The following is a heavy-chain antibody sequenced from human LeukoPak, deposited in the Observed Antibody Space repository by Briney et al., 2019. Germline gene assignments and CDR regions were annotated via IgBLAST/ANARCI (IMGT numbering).Heavy chain of an antibody. Sequence: PSETLSLTCAVYGGSLSDNYWSWIRQSPGKGLEWIGEINHSGSTNYNPSLKSRVTISVDTSKKQFSLKLSSVTAADTAVYYCARERFCSGGSCYRRSNWFDPWGQGTLVTVSS. CDR2: INHSGST. J-gene: IGHJ5*02. CDR1: GGSLSDNY. CDR3: ARERFCSGGSCYRRSNWFDP. D-gene: IGHD2-15*01. V-gene: IGHV4-34*01.